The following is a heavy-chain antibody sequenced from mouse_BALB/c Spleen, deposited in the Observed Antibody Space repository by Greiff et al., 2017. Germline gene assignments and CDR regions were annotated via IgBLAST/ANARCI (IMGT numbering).Heavy chain of an antibody. J-gene: IGHJ4*01. CDR1: GFTFSSFG. D-gene: IGHD1-1*01. CDR3: ARSISPITTVVPGAMDY. V-gene: IGHV5-17*02. CDR2: ISSGSSTI. Sequence: EVKLVESGGGLVKPGGSRKLSCAASGFTFSSFGMHWVRQAPEKGLEWVAYISSGSSTIYYADTVKGRFTISRDNPKNTLFLQMTSLRSEDTAMYYCARSISPITTVVPGAMDYWGQGTSVTVSS.